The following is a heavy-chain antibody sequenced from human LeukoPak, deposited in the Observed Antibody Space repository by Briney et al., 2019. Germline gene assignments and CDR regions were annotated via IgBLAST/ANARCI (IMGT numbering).Heavy chain of an antibody. J-gene: IGHJ4*02. CDR2: ISSSSSYI. Sequence: GGSLRLSCAASGFTFSSSAMNWVRQAPGKGLEWVSSISSSSSYIYYADSVKGRFTISRDNAKNSLYLQMNSLRAEDTAVYYCARAPSPLAVAGTDYWGQGTLVTVSS. D-gene: IGHD6-19*01. CDR3: ARAPSPLAVAGTDY. V-gene: IGHV3-21*01. CDR1: GFTFSSSA.